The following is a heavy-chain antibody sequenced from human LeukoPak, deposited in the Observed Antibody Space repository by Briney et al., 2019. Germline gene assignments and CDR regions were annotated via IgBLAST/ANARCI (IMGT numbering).Heavy chain of an antibody. CDR2: ITSGSSTI. Sequence: GGSLRLSCAASGFTFDSYSMSWVRQAPGKGLEWVSYITSGSSTIYYPDSVKGRFTISRDNAKNSLYLQMNSLRAEDTAVYYCARPLRESGYFYFDYWGQGTLVTVSS. CDR1: GFTFDSYS. J-gene: IGHJ4*02. V-gene: IGHV3-48*04. D-gene: IGHD3-3*01. CDR3: ARPLRESGYFYFDY.